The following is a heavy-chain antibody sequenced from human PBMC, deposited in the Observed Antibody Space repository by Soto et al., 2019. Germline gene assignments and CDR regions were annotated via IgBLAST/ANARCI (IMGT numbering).Heavy chain of an antibody. V-gene: IGHV1-18*01. CDR1: GYTFTSYG. CDR3: ASAPLYSTSPKNAFDI. D-gene: IGHD2-2*01. J-gene: IGHJ3*02. CDR2: ISTYNGNP. Sequence: QVQLVQSGPEVKKPGASVKVSCKASGYTFTSYGISWVRQAPGQGLEWMGWISTYNGNPNYAQKFQGRVTMTTDTPTSTAYMELRSLRSDDTAVFYCASAPLYSTSPKNAFDIWGQGTVITVSS.